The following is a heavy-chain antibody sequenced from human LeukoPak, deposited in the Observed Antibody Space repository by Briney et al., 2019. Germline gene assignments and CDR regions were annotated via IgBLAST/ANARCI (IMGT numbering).Heavy chain of an antibody. V-gene: IGHV1-3*01. CDR2: INAGNGNT. Sequence: ASVKVSCKASGYTFTSYAMHWVRQAPGQRLEWMGWINAGNGNTKYSQKFQGRVIITRDTSASTAYMGLSSLRSEDTAVYYCARDLVAVAGTSWFDPWGQGTLVTVSS. CDR3: ARDLVAVAGTSWFDP. D-gene: IGHD6-19*01. CDR1: GYTFTSYA. J-gene: IGHJ5*02.